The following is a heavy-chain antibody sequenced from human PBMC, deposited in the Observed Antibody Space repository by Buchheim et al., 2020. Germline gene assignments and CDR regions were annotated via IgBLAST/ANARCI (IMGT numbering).Heavy chain of an antibody. V-gene: IGHV3-23*01. CDR3: AKGGYCSSSDCYRAYYYYNMDA. CDR2: IIGSGSRT. CDR1: GFTFNNYA. Sequence: EVQLLESGGGLVQPGGSLRLSCAASGFTFNNYAMNWVRQVPGKGLEWVSGIIGSGSRTYYADSVKGRLTISSENSKGTLYLQMNSLRAEDTAVYYCAKGGYCSSSDCYRAYYYYNMDAWGQGTT. D-gene: IGHD2-2*01. J-gene: IGHJ6*02.